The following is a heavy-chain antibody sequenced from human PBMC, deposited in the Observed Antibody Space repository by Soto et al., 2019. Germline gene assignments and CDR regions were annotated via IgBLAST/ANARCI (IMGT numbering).Heavy chain of an antibody. CDR2: ISGSGGST. CDR1: GFTFSSYA. Sequence: PGGSLRLSCAASGFTFSSYAMSWVRQAPGKGLEWVSAISGSGGSTYCADSVKGRFTISRDNSKNTLYLQMNSLRAEDTAVYYCAKSMVRGVIITFLDYWGQGTLVTVSS. V-gene: IGHV3-23*01. CDR3: AKSMVRGVIITFLDY. D-gene: IGHD3-10*01. J-gene: IGHJ4*02.